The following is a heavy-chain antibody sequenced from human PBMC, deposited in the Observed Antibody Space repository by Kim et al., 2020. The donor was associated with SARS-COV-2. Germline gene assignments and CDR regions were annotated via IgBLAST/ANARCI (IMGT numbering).Heavy chain of an antibody. V-gene: IGHV1-18*01. D-gene: IGHD6-19*01. CDR3: ARDGRQWLAPNGMDV. J-gene: IGHJ6*02. Sequence: QKLQGRVTMTTDTSTSTAYMELRSLRSDDTAVYYCARDGRQWLAPNGMDVWGQGTTVTVSS.